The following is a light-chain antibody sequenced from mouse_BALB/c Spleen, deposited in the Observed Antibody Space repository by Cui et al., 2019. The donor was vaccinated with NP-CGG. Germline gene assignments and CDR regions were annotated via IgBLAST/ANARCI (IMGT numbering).Light chain of an antibody. CDR3: ALWYSNHWV. CDR1: TGAVTTSNY. Sequence: QALVTLDSALTTSPGETVTLTCRSSTGAVTTSNYANWVQEKPDHLFTGLIGGTNNRVPGVPARFSGSLIGDKAALIITGAQTEDEAIYFCALWYSNHWVFGGGTKLTVL. J-gene: IGLJ1*01. CDR2: GTN. V-gene: IGLV1*01.